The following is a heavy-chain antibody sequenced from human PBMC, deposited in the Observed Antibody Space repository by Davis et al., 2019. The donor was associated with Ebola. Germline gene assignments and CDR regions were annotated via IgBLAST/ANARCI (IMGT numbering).Heavy chain of an antibody. Sequence: GESLKISCAASGFTFSSYGMHWVRQAPGKGLEWVAVISYDGSNKYYVDSVKGRFTISRDNSKNTLYLQMNSLRAEDTAVYYCAKDPSDLRAVMAWGWFDPWGQGTLVTVSS. J-gene: IGHJ5*02. D-gene: IGHD3-16*01. CDR1: GFTFSSYG. CDR3: AKDPSDLRAVMAWGWFDP. V-gene: IGHV3-30*18. CDR2: ISYDGSNK.